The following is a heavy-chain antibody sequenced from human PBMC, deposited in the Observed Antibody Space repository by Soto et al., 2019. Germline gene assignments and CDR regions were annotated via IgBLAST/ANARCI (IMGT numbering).Heavy chain of an antibody. CDR3: ARDGNYYGMDV. CDR2: IWYDGSNK. CDR1: GFTFSSYG. V-gene: IGHV3-33*01. J-gene: IGHJ6*02. Sequence: QVQLVESGGGVVQPGRSLRLSCAASGFTFSSYGMHWVRQAPGKGLEWVAVIWYDGSNKYYADSVKGRFTISRDNSKNTLYLQMNSLRAEDTAVYYCARDGNYYGMDVWGQGTPVTVSS.